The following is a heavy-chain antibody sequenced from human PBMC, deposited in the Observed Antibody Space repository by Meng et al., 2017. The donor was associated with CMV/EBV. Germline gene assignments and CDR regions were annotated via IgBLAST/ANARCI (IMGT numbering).Heavy chain of an antibody. CDR2: ISYDGSNK. CDR3: AGDRGYDFWSGSTDY. D-gene: IGHD3-3*01. J-gene: IGHJ4*02. Sequence: GESLKISCAASGFTFSSYAMHWVRQAPGKGLEWVAVISYDGSNKYYADSVKGRFTISRDNSKNTLYLQMNSLRAEDTAVYYCAGDRGYDFWSGSTDYWGQGTLVTVSS. CDR1: GFTFSSYA. V-gene: IGHV3-30-3*01.